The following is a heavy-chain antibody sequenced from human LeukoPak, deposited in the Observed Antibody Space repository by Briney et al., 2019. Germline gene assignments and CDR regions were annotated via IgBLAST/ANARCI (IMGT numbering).Heavy chain of an antibody. CDR3: AREDHDYGTGY. CDR1: GGSISSGDYY. D-gene: IGHD4-17*01. J-gene: IGHJ4*02. CDR2: IYYSGST. V-gene: IGHV4-30-4*01. Sequence: SETLSLTCTVSGGSISSGDYYWSWLRQPPGTGLEWIGYIYYSGSTYYNPSLKSRVTISVDTSKNQFSLKLSSVTAADTAVYYCAREDHDYGTGYWGQGTLVTVSS.